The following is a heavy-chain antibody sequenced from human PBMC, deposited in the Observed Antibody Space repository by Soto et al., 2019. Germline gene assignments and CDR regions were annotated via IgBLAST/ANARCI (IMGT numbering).Heavy chain of an antibody. CDR1: GGSFSGYY. V-gene: IGHV4-34*01. Sequence: QVQLQQWGAGLLKPSETLSLTCAVYGGSFSGYYWSWIRQPPGKGLEWIGEINHSGSTNYNPSLKSRVTISVDTSKNQFSLKLSSVTAADTAVYYCARRHGGYDYGWASYRPGGWFDPWGQGTLVTVSS. D-gene: IGHD3-16*02. CDR3: ARRHGGYDYGWASYRPGGWFDP. J-gene: IGHJ5*02. CDR2: INHSGST.